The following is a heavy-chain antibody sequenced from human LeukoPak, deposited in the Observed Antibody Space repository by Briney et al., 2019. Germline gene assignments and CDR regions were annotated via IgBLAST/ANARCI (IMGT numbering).Heavy chain of an antibody. V-gene: IGHV4-59*01. CDR1: GGSISSYY. CDR2: IYYSGST. CDR3: ARDYVYGYSYGFYYYYMDV. J-gene: IGHJ6*03. Sequence: PSXTLSLTCTVSGGSISSYYWSWIRQPPGKGLEWIGYIYYSGSTNYNPSLKSRVTISVDTSKNQFSLKLSSVTAADTAVYYCARDYVYGYSYGFYYYYMDVWGKGTTVTVSS. D-gene: IGHD5-18*01.